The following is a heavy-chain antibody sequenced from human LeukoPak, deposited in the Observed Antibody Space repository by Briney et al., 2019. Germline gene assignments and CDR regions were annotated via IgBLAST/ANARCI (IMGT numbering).Heavy chain of an antibody. J-gene: IGHJ3*02. CDR3: ARGYSYGRGAFDI. V-gene: IGHV3-30*04. CDR1: GFTFSSYA. CDR2: ISYDGSNK. Sequence: GRSLRLSCAASGFTFSSYAMHWVRQAPGKGPEWVAVISYDGSNKYYADSVKGRFTISRDNSKNTLYLQMNSLRAEDTAVYYCARGYSYGRGAFDIWGQGTMVTVSS. D-gene: IGHD5-18*01.